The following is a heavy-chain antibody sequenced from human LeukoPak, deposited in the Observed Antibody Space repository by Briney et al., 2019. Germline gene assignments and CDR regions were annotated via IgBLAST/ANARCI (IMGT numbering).Heavy chain of an antibody. CDR3: ARDLIDWSGTYYYGMDV. D-gene: IGHD3-3*01. CDR2: IWYDGSNK. V-gene: IGHV3-33*01. Sequence: GGSLRLSCAASGFTFSSYGMHWVRQAPGKGLEWVAVIWYDGSNKYYADSVKGRFTISRDNSKNTLYLQMNSLRAEDTAVYYCARDLIDWSGTYYYGMDVWGQGTTVTVSS. CDR1: GFTFSSYG. J-gene: IGHJ6*02.